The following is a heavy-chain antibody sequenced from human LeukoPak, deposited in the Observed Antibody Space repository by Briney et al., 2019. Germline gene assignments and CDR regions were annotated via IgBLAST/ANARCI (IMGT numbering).Heavy chain of an antibody. CDR2: IYYSGST. Sequence: SETLSLTCTVSGGSISSGDYYWSWIRQPPGKGLEWIGYIYYSGSTYYNPSLKSRVTISVDTSKNQFSLKLSSVTAADTAVYYCARGPYSSGWYGFWRDAFDIWGQGTMVTVSS. J-gene: IGHJ3*02. D-gene: IGHD6-19*01. V-gene: IGHV4-30-4*01. CDR3: ARGPYSSGWYGFWRDAFDI. CDR1: GGSISSGDYY.